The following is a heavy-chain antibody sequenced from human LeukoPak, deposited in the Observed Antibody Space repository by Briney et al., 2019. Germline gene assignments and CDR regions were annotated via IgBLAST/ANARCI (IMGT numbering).Heavy chain of an antibody. CDR1: GFTFSSYG. Sequence: TGGSLRLSCAASGFTFSSYGMHWVRQAPGKGLEWVAVISYDGSNKYYADSVKGRFTISRDNSKNTLYLQMNSLRAEDTAVYYCARGTNSLSGFFWGQGTLVTVSS. CDR2: ISYDGSNK. D-gene: IGHD3-3*01. V-gene: IGHV3-30*03. CDR3: ARGTNSLSGFF. J-gene: IGHJ4*02.